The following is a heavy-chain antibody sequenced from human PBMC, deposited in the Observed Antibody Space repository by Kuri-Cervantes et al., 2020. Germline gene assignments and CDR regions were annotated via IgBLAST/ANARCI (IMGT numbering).Heavy chain of an antibody. J-gene: IGHJ4*02. V-gene: IGHV3-30-3*01. Sequence: EGSLRLSCAASGFTFSSYAMHWVRQAPGKGLEWVAVISYDGSNKYYADSVKGRFTISRDNSKNTLYLQMNSLRAEDTAVYYCARVRLVRVVWGNFDYWGQGTLVTVSS. D-gene: IGHD6-19*01. CDR2: ISYDGSNK. CDR1: GFTFSSYA. CDR3: ARVRLVRVVWGNFDY.